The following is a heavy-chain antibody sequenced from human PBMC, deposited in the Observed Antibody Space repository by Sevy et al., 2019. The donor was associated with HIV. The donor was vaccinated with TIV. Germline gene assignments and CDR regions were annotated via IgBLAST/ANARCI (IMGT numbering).Heavy chain of an antibody. Sequence: GGSLILSCAASGFTFSSYGMHWVRQAPGKGLEWVAVISYDGSNKYYADSVKGRFTISRDNSKNTLYLQMNSLRAEDTAVYYCAKDGYYGSGSMDVWGQGTTVTVSS. CDR2: ISYDGSNK. V-gene: IGHV3-30*18. J-gene: IGHJ6*02. CDR3: AKDGYYGSGSMDV. D-gene: IGHD3-10*01. CDR1: GFTFSSYG.